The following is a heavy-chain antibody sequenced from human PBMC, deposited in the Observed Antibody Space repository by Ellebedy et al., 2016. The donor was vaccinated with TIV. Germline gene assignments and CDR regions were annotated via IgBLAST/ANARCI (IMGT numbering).Heavy chain of an antibody. J-gene: IGHJ5*02. CDR3: AEDPALPRGRFDT. CDR1: GGSISNPDHY. Sequence: MPSETLSLTCTVSGGSISNPDHYWTWLRQQPLKGLEWIGSLYYNGSAYYNPSLKCRVTVSVDTSKNQFSLTLSSVTAAETAVYYCAEDPALPRGRFDTWGQGTLVTVSS. V-gene: IGHV4-39*07. CDR2: LYYNGSA.